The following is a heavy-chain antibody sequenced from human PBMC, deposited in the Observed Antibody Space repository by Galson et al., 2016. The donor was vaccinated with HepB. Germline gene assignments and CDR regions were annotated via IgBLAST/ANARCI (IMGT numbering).Heavy chain of an antibody. D-gene: IGHD3-10*01. CDR1: GGSISSSSYY. V-gene: IGHV4-39*07. CDR3: ARDLVSMTRGVVKRGIDL. J-gene: IGHJ5*02. CDR2: ISYIGST. Sequence: SETLSLTCTVSGGSISSSSYYWCSIRQPPGKGLAWIGSISYIGSTYYNSSLQTRVNISLDTSKRQISLKLSSVTAADTAVYYCARDLVSMTRGVVKRGIDLWSQGTLVTVSS.